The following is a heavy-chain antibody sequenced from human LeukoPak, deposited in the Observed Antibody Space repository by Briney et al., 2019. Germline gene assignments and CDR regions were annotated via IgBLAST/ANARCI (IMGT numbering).Heavy chain of an antibody. CDR3: AKTVQSGNYPTFFDY. CDR1: GVTFSNYG. J-gene: IGHJ4*02. CDR2: ISYDESEK. D-gene: IGHD1-26*01. V-gene: IGHV3-30*18. Sequence: PGGSLRLSCADSGVTFSNYGMQWVRQAPGKGLEWVALISYDESEKYYADSVKGRFTISRDNSKNTLYLQMNSLRAEDTAVYYCAKTVQSGNYPTFFDYWGQGTLVTVSS.